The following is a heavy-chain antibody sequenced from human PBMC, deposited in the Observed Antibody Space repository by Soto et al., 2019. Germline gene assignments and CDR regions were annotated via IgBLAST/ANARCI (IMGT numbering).Heavy chain of an antibody. J-gene: IGHJ6*03. CDR1: GFTVSSNY. CDR2: IYSGGST. Sequence: GGSLRLSCAASGFTVSSNYMSWVRQAPGKGLEWVSVIYSGGSTYYADSVKGRFTISRDNSKNTLYLQMNSLRAEDTAVYYCARDIEDSSSSYYYYMDVWGKGTTVTVSS. V-gene: IGHV3-66*01. D-gene: IGHD6-6*01. CDR3: ARDIEDSSSSYYYYMDV.